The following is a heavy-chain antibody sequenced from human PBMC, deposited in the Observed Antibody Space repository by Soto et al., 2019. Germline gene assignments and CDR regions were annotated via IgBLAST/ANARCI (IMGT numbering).Heavy chain of an antibody. J-gene: IGHJ4*02. CDR3: ATGYYDSSGYYFGY. V-gene: IGHV3-21*01. Sequence: VRPLTLSRGAAGVTFSRYNMHCVRQDPEKGLEWVSSISSRSSDIYYADSVKGRFTISRDNAKTSLSLQMNSLRAEDTAVYYCATGYYDSSGYYFGYWGQGTLVTVSS. CDR2: ISSRSSDI. D-gene: IGHD3-22*01. CDR1: GVTFSRYN.